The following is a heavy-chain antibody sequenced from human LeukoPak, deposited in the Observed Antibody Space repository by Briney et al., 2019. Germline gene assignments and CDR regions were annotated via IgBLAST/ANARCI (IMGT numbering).Heavy chain of an antibody. Sequence: GRSLRLSCAASGFTFSSYGMHWVRQAPGKGLEWVAAIAHDGSNTNDADSVKGRFTISRDNSKNTLYLQMNSLRAEDTALYYCAKGGRAAADRNFDLWGRGTLVTVSS. V-gene: IGHV3-30*18. CDR1: GFTFSSYG. CDR2: IAHDGSNT. CDR3: AKGGRAAADRNFDL. D-gene: IGHD6-13*01. J-gene: IGHJ2*01.